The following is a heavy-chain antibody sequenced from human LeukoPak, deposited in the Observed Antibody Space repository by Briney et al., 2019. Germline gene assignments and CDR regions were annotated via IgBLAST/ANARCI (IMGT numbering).Heavy chain of an antibody. CDR3: ARAGGTSWADY. D-gene: IGHD6-13*01. Sequence: GGSLTLSCAASGFTFSNYWMTWLRQAPGKGLEWVANVKQDGTEKYYVDSVKGRFTISRDNVKNSLYLQMNSLRVEDTAVYYCARAGGTSWADYWGQGTLVTVSS. CDR2: VKQDGTEK. V-gene: IGHV3-7*01. CDR1: GFTFSNYW. J-gene: IGHJ4*02.